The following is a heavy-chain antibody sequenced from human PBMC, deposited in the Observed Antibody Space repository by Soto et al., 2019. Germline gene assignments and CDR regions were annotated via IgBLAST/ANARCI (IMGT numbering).Heavy chain of an antibody. V-gene: IGHV3-30*18. Sequence: PGGSLRLSCAASGFFFSRYGIHWFRQAPGKGLEWVALISYDGRNKDYADSVKGRFTISRDNSMNTLHLQMNSLRAEDTAVYYCAKDRGSAFPHPSLPDFWGQGTLVTVSS. CDR2: ISYDGRNK. CDR3: AKDRGSAFPHPSLPDF. CDR1: GFFFSRYG. D-gene: IGHD2-2*01. J-gene: IGHJ4*02.